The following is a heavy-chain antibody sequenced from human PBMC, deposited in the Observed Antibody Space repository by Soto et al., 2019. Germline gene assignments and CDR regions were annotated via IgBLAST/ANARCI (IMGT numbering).Heavy chain of an antibody. J-gene: IGHJ6*03. CDR3: ARGVRGISHYYYYYMDV. Sequence: ASVKVSCKASGYTFTSYDINWVRQATGQGLEWMGWMNPNSGNTGYAQKFQGRVTMTRNTSISTAYMELSSLRSEDTAVYYCARGVRGISHYYYYYMDVWGKGTTVTVSS. D-gene: IGHD3-10*01. CDR1: GYTFTSYD. V-gene: IGHV1-8*01. CDR2: MNPNSGNT.